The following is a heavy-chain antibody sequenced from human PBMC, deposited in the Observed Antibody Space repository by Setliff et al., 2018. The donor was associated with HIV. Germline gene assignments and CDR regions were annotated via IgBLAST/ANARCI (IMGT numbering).Heavy chain of an antibody. J-gene: IGHJ4*02. D-gene: IGHD3-10*01. CDR2: INHSGST. CDR3: ARGYGSGSYYPY. CDR1: GGSFSGYY. Sequence: SETLSLTCAVYGGSFSGYYWGWIRQPPGKGLEWIGEINHSGSTNYNPSLKSRVTISVDTSKNQFSLKLSSVTAADTAGYYCARGYGSGSYYPYWGQGTLVTVSS. V-gene: IGHV4-34*01.